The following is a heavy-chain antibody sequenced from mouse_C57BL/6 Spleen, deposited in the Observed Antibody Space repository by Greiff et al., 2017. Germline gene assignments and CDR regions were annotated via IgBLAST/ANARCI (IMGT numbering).Heavy chain of an antibody. CDR3: ASPFYYYGSFDY. Sequence: QVQLQQSGPELVKPGASVKISCKASGYAFSSSWMNWVKQRPGKGLEWIGRIYPGDGDTNYNGKFKGKATLTADKSSSTAYMQLSSLTSEDSAVYFCASPFYYYGSFDYWGQGTTLTVSS. CDR2: IYPGDGDT. V-gene: IGHV1-82*01. D-gene: IGHD1-1*01. CDR1: GYAFSSSW. J-gene: IGHJ2*01.